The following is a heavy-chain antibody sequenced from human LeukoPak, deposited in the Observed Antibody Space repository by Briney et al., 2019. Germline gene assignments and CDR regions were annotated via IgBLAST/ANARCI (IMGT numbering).Heavy chain of an antibody. CDR2: IDWDDDK. V-gene: IGHV2-70*18. D-gene: IGHD4-23*01. J-gene: IGHJ4*02. CDR3: ARDYGGKRFDY. Sequence: WVRQAPGKGLEWLALIDWDDDKYYRTPLKTRLTISKDTSKNQVVLTMTNMDPVDTATYYCARDYGGKRFDYWGQGTLVTVSS.